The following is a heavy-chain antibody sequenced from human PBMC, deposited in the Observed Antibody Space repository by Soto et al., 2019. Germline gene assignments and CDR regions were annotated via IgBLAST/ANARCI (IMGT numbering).Heavy chain of an antibody. CDR2: INAGNGNT. V-gene: IGHV1-3*01. Sequence: ASVKVSCKASGYTVTSYAMHWVRQAPGQRLEWMGWINAGNGNTKYSQKFQGRVTITRDTSASTAYMELSSLRSEDTAVYSCAREGKIAAAADYWGQGTLVTVSS. J-gene: IGHJ4*02. D-gene: IGHD6-13*01. CDR3: AREGKIAAAADY. CDR1: GYTVTSYA.